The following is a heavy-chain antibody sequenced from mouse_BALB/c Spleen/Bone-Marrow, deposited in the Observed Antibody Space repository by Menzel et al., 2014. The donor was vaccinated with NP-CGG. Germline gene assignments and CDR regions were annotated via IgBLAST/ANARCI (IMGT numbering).Heavy chain of an antibody. CDR2: INPYNDGT. Sequence: EVQLQESGPELVKPGASVKMSCKASGYTFTSYILHWVKQKPGQGLEWIGYINPYNDGTKYNEKFKGKATLTSDKFSSATYMELSSLTSEDSAVYYCARGGGLSFDYWGQGTPLTVSS. CDR3: ARGGGLSFDY. V-gene: IGHV1-14*01. D-gene: IGHD6-2*01. CDR1: GYTFTSYI. J-gene: IGHJ2*01.